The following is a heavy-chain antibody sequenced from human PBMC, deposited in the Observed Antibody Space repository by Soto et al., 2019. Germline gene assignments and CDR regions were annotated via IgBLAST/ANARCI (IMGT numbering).Heavy chain of an antibody. CDR1: GFTFSDYY. D-gene: IGHD3-22*01. CDR3: ARLDGNSYDSSGYYYYYYGMDV. CDR2: ISSSGSTI. Sequence: QVQLVESGGGLVKPGGSLRLSCAASGFTFSDYYMSWIRQAPGKGLEWVSYISSSGSTIYYADSVKGRCTISRDNGKNSLYHRANSLRAEDTAVYYCARLDGNSYDSSGYYYYYYGMDVWGQGTTVTVSS. J-gene: IGHJ6*02. V-gene: IGHV3-11*01.